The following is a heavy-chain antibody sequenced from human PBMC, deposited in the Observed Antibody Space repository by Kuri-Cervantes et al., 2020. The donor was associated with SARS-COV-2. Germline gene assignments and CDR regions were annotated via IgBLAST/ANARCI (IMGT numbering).Heavy chain of an antibody. CDR1: GYTFTSYF. Sequence: ASVKVSCKASGYTFTSYFIGWVRQAPGQGLEWMGWISTYYGDTDYAQSFQDRVTMTTDTSTSTAYMELKSLRSDDTAVYYCARGYGSRSSFDYWGQGTLVTVSS. CDR3: ARGYGSRSSFDY. J-gene: IGHJ4*02. CDR2: ISTYYGDT. V-gene: IGHV1-18*04. D-gene: IGHD6-13*01.